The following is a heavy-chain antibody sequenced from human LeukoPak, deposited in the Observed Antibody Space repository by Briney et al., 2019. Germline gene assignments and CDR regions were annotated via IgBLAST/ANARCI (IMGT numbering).Heavy chain of an antibody. D-gene: IGHD3-22*01. V-gene: IGHV1-2*02. J-gene: IGHJ4*02. CDR3: ARDVEYYYDSSGYQSFGY. Sequence: ASVKVSCKASGYTFTGYYMHWVRQAPGQGLEWMGWINPNSGGTNYAQKFQGRVTMTRDTSISTAYMELGRLRSDDTAVYYCARDVEYYYDSSGYQSFGYWGQGTLVTVSS. CDR1: GYTFTGYY. CDR2: INPNSGGT.